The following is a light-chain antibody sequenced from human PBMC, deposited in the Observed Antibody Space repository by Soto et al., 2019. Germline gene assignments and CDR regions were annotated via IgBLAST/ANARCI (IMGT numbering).Light chain of an antibody. J-gene: IGKJ5*01. V-gene: IGKV1-33*01. CDR3: QQYDNPSIT. Sequence: IQMTQSPSSLSASVGDRVTITCQASQDISNYLNWYQQKPGKAPKLLIYDASNLETGVPSRFSGSGSGTDFTFTISSLQPEDIATYYCQQYDNPSITFGQGTRLEN. CDR1: QDISNY. CDR2: DAS.